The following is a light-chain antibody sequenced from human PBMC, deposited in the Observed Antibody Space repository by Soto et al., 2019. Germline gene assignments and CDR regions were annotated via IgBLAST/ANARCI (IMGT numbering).Light chain of an antibody. CDR3: QQRSNWPPT. J-gene: IGKJ2*01. CDR2: DAS. CDR1: QSVSSY. Sequence: EIVLTQSPATLSLSPGERATLSCRASQSVSSYLAWYQQKPGQAPRLLIYDASNRATGIPGRFSGSGSGPDFTLTISSLEPEDFAVYYCQQRSNWPPTFGQGTKLEIK. V-gene: IGKV3-11*01.